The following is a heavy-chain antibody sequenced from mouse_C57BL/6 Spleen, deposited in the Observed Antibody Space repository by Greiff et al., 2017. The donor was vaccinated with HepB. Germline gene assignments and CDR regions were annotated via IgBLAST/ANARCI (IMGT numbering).Heavy chain of an antibody. CDR2: INPYNGGT. CDR1: GYTFTDYY. D-gene: IGHD2-5*01. Sequence: VQLQQSGPVLVKPGASVKMSCKASGYTFTDYYMNWVKQSHGKSLEWIGVINPYNGGTSYNQKFKGKATLTVDKSSSTAYMELNSLTSEDSAVYYCAMGYSNYYFDYWGQGTTLTVSS. J-gene: IGHJ2*01. V-gene: IGHV1-19*01. CDR3: AMGYSNYYFDY.